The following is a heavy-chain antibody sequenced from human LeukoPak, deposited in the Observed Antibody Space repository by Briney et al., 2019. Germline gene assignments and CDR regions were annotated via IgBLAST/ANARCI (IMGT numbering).Heavy chain of an antibody. CDR1: GGSVSSDDYY. CDR2: IYYTGRT. J-gene: IGHJ2*01. CDR3: ARNRGYYYGNQNGYFDL. V-gene: IGHV4-61*08. D-gene: IGHD1-14*01. Sequence: PQTLSLTCAVSGGSVSSDDYYWSWIRHPPGEGLEWIGSIYYTGRTNTPPSLTSRVTISLDTSKNQFSLKMYSVTGADTAVYYCARNRGYYYGNQNGYFDLWGRGSLVTVSS.